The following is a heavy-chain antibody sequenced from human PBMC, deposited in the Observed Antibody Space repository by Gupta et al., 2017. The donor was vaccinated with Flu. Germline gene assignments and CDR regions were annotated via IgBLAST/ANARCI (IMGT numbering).Heavy chain of an antibody. CDR3: ARAGGRSWFDP. D-gene: IGHD3-16*01. CDR1: GFTFTSST. Sequence: QVHLMQSGAEVKKPGASVKVSCATSGFTFTSSTMHWVRQAPGQRLEWMGWINAGKGNTKYSQKFQGRVTIARDTSASTAYVDLSSLTSEDTAVYYCARAGGRSWFDPWGQGTLVTVSS. CDR2: INAGKGNT. V-gene: IGHV1-3*01. J-gene: IGHJ5*02.